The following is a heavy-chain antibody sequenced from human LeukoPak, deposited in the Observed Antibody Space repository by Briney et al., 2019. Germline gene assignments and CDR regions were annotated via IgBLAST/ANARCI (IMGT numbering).Heavy chain of an antibody. CDR3: ARERYYSHWFDP. D-gene: IGHD2-21*01. CDR1: GGSISSSSYY. CDR2: IYYSGST. V-gene: IGHV4-39*07. J-gene: IGHJ5*02. Sequence: PSETLSLTCTVSGGSISSSSYYWGWIRQPPGKGLEWIGSIYYSGSTYYNPSLKSRVTISVDTSKNQLSLKLSSVTAADTAVYYCARERYYSHWFDPWGQGTLVTVSS.